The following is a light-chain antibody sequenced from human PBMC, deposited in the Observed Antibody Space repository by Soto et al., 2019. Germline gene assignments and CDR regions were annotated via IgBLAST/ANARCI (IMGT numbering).Light chain of an antibody. CDR3: QRYGSSPLIT. Sequence: ETVLTQSPGPLSLSPGERATLSLRASQSVSSSSLAWYQQRPGQAPRLLIYGTSSRATGIPDRFSGSGSGTDFTLTISRLEPEDFAVYFCQRYGSSPLITFGQGTRLEIK. J-gene: IGKJ5*01. CDR2: GTS. CDR1: QSVSSSS. V-gene: IGKV3-20*01.